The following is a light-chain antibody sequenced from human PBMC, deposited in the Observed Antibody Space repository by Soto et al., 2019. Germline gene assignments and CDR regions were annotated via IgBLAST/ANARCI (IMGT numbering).Light chain of an antibody. CDR3: SSYAGSNTFV. V-gene: IGLV2-8*01. J-gene: IGLJ1*01. CDR1: SSDVGGYDS. CDR2: DVD. Sequence: QSALTLPPSASGSPGQSVTSACSGTSSDVGGYDSVSWYQHHPGKVLKLIIFDVDKWPSGVPDRFSGFKSGNTASLTVSGLRDEDEADYYCSSYAGSNTFVFGTGTKVTVL.